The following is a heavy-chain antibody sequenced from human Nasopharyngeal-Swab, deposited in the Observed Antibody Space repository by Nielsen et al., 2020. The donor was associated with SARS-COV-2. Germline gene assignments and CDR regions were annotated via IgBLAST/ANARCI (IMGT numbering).Heavy chain of an antibody. J-gene: IGHJ6*03. CDR3: ARRAYCSGGSCYSPYCYYMDV. CDR2: IDPSDSYT. Sequence: TVSRLGSVYCFTSYWISWVRQMPGKGLEWMGRIDPSDSYTNYSPPFQGHVTISADKSISTAYLQWSSLKASDTAMYYFARRAYCSGGSCYSPYCYYMDVWGKGTTVTVSS. V-gene: IGHV5-10-1*01. D-gene: IGHD2-15*01. CDR1: VYCFTSYW.